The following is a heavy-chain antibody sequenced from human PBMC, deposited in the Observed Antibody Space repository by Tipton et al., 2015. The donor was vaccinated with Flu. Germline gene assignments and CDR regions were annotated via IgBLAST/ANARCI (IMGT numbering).Heavy chain of an antibody. V-gene: IGHV3-21*01. J-gene: IGHJ6*03. D-gene: IGHD2-2*01. CDR1: GFTFSSYS. CDR2: ISSSSSYI. CDR3: AREQRYCSSTSCYGPSGYYYYYYYMDV. Sequence: SLRLSCAASGFTFSSYSMNWVRQAPGKGLEWVSSISSSSSYIYYADSVKGRFTISRDNAKNSLYLQMNSLRAEDTAVYYCAREQRYCSSTSCYGPSGYYYYYYYMDVWGKGTTVTVSS.